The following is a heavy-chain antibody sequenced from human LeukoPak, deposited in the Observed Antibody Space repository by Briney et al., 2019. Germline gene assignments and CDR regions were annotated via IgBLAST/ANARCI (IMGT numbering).Heavy chain of an antibody. CDR1: GASTSSHY. CDR3: ARVADVGYYYYLDV. J-gene: IGHJ6*03. D-gene: IGHD3-10*02. Sequence: PETLSLTCTVSGASTSSHYWSWIRQPPGKGLEWIGYMHYSGSNSYNPSLKSRVTISVDTSENQISLTVSSVTAADTAVYYCARVADVGYYYYLDVWGKGTTVAVS. V-gene: IGHV4-59*11. CDR2: MHYSGSN.